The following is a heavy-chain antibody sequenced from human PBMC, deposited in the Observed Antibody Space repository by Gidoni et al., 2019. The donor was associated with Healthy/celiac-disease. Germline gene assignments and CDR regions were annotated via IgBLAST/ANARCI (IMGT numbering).Heavy chain of an antibody. V-gene: IGHV3-21*01. CDR3: ARVAGYCTNGVCDSGFDY. CDR1: GFTFSSYS. J-gene: IGHJ4*02. Sequence: EVQLVESGGGLVKPGGSLRLSCAASGFTFSSYSMNWVRQAPGKGLEWVSSISSSSSYIYYADSVKGRFTISRDNAKNSLYLQMNSLRAEDTAVYYCARVAGYCTNGVCDSGFDYWGQGTLVTVSS. CDR2: ISSSSSYI. D-gene: IGHD2-8*01.